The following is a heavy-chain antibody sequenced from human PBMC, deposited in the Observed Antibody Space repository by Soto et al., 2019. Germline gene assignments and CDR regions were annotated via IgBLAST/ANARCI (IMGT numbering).Heavy chain of an antibody. CDR3: VRLRRLGLVQDY. V-gene: IGHV5-10-1*01. Sequence: GESLKISCKGSGYSFSNYWITWARQMPGKGLEWMGRIDPSDSYISYSPSFQGHVTISADKSISTAYLQWSSLKASDTAMYYCVRLRRLGLVQDYWGQGTLVTVSS. CDR2: IDPSDSYI. CDR1: GYSFSNYW. D-gene: IGHD4-17*01. J-gene: IGHJ4*01.